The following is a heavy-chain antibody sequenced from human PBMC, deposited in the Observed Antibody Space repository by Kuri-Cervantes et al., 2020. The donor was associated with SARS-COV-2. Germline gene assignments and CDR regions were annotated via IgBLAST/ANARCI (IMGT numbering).Heavy chain of an antibody. CDR1: GYSFSTYD. CDR2: LNPDTGNT. J-gene: IGHJ4*02. CDR3: AEDYYDSSGYKVD. Sequence: ASVKVSCKASGYSFSTYDINWVRQAAGQGLEWMGWLNPDTGNTGNAKKFQGRVTITTDESTSTAYMEPSSLRSEDTAVYYCAEDYYDSSGYKVDWGQGTLVTVSS. V-gene: IGHV1-8*03. D-gene: IGHD3-22*01.